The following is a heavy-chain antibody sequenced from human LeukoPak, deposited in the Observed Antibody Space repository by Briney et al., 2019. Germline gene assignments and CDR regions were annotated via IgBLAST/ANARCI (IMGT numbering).Heavy chain of an antibody. CDR3: ARTLPAAGPNWFDP. J-gene: IGHJ5*02. CDR1: GGSISSSSYY. V-gene: IGHV4-39*07. Sequence: PSETLSLTCTVSGGSISSSSYYWGWIRQPPGKGLEWIGSIYYSGSTYYNPSLKSRVTISVDTSKNQFSLKLSSVTAADTAVYYCARTLPAAGPNWFDPWGQGTLVTVSS. CDR2: IYYSGST. D-gene: IGHD6-13*01.